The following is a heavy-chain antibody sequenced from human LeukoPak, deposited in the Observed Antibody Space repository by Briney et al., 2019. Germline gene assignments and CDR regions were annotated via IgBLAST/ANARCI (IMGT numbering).Heavy chain of an antibody. Sequence: GGSLRLSCAVFGFTFRSNATHWVRQAPGKALGWGASFLLVGVVKYYVDSVRGRFTISTANSTNTPYRRRDSLRAQAPALYYCAKDLATKYSLDPWGQGALVTVSS. J-gene: IGHJ5*02. CDR2: FLLVGVVK. CDR3: AKDLATKYSLDP. CDR1: GFTFRSNA. V-gene: IGHV3-30*18. D-gene: IGHD1-26*01.